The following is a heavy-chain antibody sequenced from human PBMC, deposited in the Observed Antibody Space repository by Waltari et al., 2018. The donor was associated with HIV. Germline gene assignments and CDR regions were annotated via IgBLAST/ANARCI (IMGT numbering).Heavy chain of an antibody. CDR1: GGSFSGSY. J-gene: IGHJ6*02. CDR3: ARARLVSRGQYCSTTSCLPHYYYYYGMDV. CDR2: INHSGST. Sequence: QVQLRQWGAGLLKPSETLSLTCAVYGGSFSGSYWSWIRQPPATGLEWIGEINHSGSTNSNPSLKSRVTISVDTSKNQFSLKLTSVTAADTAVFYCARARLVSRGQYCSTTSCLPHYYYYYGMDVWGQGTTVTVSS. D-gene: IGHD2-2*01. V-gene: IGHV4-34*01.